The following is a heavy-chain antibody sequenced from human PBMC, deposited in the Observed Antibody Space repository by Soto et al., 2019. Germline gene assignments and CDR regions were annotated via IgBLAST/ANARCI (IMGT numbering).Heavy chain of an antibody. Sequence: HPGGSLRLSCTASGFSFSSYGMHWVRQAPGKGLEWVTFIWHDGSYKYYGESMKGRFTIARNNSKNRLYLQMNSLRVEDTAVYYCAREAKYYYDSSGSNGMDVWGQGTTVTVSS. D-gene: IGHD3-22*01. V-gene: IGHV3-33*01. J-gene: IGHJ6*02. CDR3: AREAKYYYDSSGSNGMDV. CDR1: GFSFSSYG. CDR2: IWHDGSYK.